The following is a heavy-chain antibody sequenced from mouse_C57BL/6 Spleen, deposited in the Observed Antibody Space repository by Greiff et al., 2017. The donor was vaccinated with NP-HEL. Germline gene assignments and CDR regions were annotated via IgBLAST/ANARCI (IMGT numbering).Heavy chain of an antibody. CDR1: SYTFTGYW. CDR3: AIEGYGYDEGFAY. J-gene: IGHJ3*01. Sequence: QVQLQQSGAELMKPGASVKLSCKATSYTFTGYWIEWVKQRPGHGLEWIGEILPGSGSTNYNDKFKGKATFTADTSSNTAYMQLCSKTNADSAIDDSAIEGYGYDEGFAYWGQGTMVTVSA. V-gene: IGHV1-9*01. D-gene: IGHD2-2*01. CDR2: ILPGSGST.